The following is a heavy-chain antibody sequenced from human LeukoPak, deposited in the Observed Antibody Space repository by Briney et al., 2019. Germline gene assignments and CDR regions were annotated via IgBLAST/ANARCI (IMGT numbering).Heavy chain of an antibody. CDR1: GFTFDGYG. V-gene: IGHV3-20*04. Sequence: GGSLRLSCAASGFTFDGYGMSWVRQAPGKGLEWVAGINSNGSSKCYADSVKGRFTISRDNAKNSLYLQMNGLGAEETALYYGARTSNDLSTSYYPTVYMDVCGKGPTVTVSS. CDR3: ARTSNDLSTSYYPTVYMDV. D-gene: IGHD3-9*01. CDR2: INSNGSSK. J-gene: IGHJ6*03.